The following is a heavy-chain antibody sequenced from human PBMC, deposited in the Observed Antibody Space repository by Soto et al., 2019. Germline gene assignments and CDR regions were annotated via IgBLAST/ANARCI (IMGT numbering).Heavy chain of an antibody. CDR2: ISGGGST. Sequence: PGGSLRLSCAASGFTFSSYAMSWVRQAPGKELEWVAAISGGGSTYYADSVKGRLTVSRDNSKNTLWLQMNSLRAEDTALYYCAKGVEPTRYYGFDIWGQGTMVTVSS. J-gene: IGHJ4*03. V-gene: IGHV3-23*01. CDR3: AKGVEPTRYYGFDI. D-gene: IGHD3-3*01. CDR1: GFTFSSYA.